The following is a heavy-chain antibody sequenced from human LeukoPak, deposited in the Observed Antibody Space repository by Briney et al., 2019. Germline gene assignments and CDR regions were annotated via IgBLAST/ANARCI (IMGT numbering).Heavy chain of an antibody. CDR3: AKAIYSSSWYGAFDI. CDR1: GFTFSSYG. CDR2: IRYDGSNK. Sequence: GGSLRLSCAASGFTFSSYGMHWVRQAPGKGLEWVAFIRYDGSNKYYADSVKGRFTISRGNSKNTLYLQMNSLRAEDTAVYYCAKAIYSSSWYGAFDIWGQGTMVTVSS. D-gene: IGHD6-13*01. V-gene: IGHV3-30*02. J-gene: IGHJ3*02.